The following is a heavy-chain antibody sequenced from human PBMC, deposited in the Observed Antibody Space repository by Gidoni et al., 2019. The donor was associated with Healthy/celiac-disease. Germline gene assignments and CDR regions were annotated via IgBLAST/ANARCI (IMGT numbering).Heavy chain of an antibody. Sequence: QVQLVESGGGVVQPGRSLRLSCAASGFPFSSYGMHWVRQAPGKGLEWVAVIWYDGSNKDYADSVKGRFTISRDNSKNTLYLQMNSLRAEDTAVYYCARGGYYDSSGYSPNYFDYWGQGTLVTVSS. CDR1: GFPFSSYG. CDR2: IWYDGSNK. CDR3: ARGGYYDSSGYSPNYFDY. D-gene: IGHD3-22*01. V-gene: IGHV3-33*01. J-gene: IGHJ4*02.